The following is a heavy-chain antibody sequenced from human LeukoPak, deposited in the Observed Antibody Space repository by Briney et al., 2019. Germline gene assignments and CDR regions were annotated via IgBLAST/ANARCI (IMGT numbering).Heavy chain of an antibody. V-gene: IGHV3-11*04. Sequence: GGSLRLSCAASGFTFSDYYMSWIRQAPGKGLEWASYISSSGSTIYYADSVKGRFTISRDNAKNSLYLQMNSLRAEDTAVYYCASLGLITMVRGVITSNYYYYYMDVWGKGTTVTISS. CDR2: ISSSGSTI. CDR3: ASLGLITMVRGVITSNYYYYYMDV. CDR1: GFTFSDYY. J-gene: IGHJ6*03. D-gene: IGHD3-10*01.